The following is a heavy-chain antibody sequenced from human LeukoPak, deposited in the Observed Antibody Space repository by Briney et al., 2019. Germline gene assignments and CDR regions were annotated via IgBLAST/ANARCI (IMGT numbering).Heavy chain of an antibody. Sequence: GGSLRLSCAASGFTFSSYDMHWVRQVTGKGLEWVSGIGTTGNTYYADSVKGRFTISREDAKNSLYLQMNSLRAGDTAVYYCARDWDLAVPGPKAQYGMDVWGQGTTVTVSS. D-gene: IGHD1-26*01. CDR3: ARDWDLAVPGPKAQYGMDV. J-gene: IGHJ6*02. CDR2: IGTTGNT. CDR1: GFTFSSYD. V-gene: IGHV3-13*04.